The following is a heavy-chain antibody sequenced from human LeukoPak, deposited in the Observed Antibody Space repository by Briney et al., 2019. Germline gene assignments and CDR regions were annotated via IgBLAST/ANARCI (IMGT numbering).Heavy chain of an antibody. Sequence: GGSPRLSCAASGFTFSSYAINWVRQAPGKGLEWVSAISAGGDTTLYAESVKGRFTISRDNSRNTLYLQMNNLRAEDTAIYHCARWIYYFDSWDQGTLVTVSS. J-gene: IGHJ4*02. V-gene: IGHV3-23*01. CDR2: ISAGGDTT. CDR1: GFTFSSYA. CDR3: ARWIYYFDS. D-gene: IGHD5-12*01.